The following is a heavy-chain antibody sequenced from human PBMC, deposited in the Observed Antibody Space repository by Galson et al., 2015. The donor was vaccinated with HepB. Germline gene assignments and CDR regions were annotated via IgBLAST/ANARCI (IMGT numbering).Heavy chain of an antibody. Sequence: ETLSLTCAAYGGSFSGYYWSWIRQPPGKGLEWIGEINHSGSTNYNPSLKSRVTMSVDASKKHFSLKLNSVTAADTAVYYCARGRSVSRGWYDGYYLDFWGQGTLVTVSS. CDR1: GGSFSGYY. D-gene: IGHD6-19*01. CDR2: INHSGST. V-gene: IGHV4-34*01. J-gene: IGHJ4*02. CDR3: ARGRSVSRGWYDGYYLDF.